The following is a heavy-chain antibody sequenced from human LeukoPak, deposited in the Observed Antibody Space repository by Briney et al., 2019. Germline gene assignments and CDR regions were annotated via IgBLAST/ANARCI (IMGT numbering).Heavy chain of an antibody. D-gene: IGHD1-26*01. CDR3: ATLGATSFDY. CDR2: IVPNSGGT. CDR1: GYTFTYYY. Sequence: ASVKVSCKTSGYTFTYYYIHWVRQAPGQGLEGMGWIVPNSGGTKYAHKFQGRVTMTRDTSISTAYMELSRLRYDDTAVYYCATLGATSFDYWGQGALVTVSS. J-gene: IGHJ4*02. V-gene: IGHV1-2*02.